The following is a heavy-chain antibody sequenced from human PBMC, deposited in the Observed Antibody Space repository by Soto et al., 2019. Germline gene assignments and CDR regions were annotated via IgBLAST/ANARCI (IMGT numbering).Heavy chain of an antibody. V-gene: IGHV4-59*08. CDR3: ARRYGYYFDY. J-gene: IGHJ4*02. CDR1: GGSISSYY. Sequence: SETLSLTCTVSGGSISSYYWSWIRRPPGRGLEWIGYIYYSGSTNYNPSLKSRVTISVDTSKNQFSLKLSSVTAADTAVYYCARRYGYYFDYWGQGTLVTVSS. D-gene: IGHD4-17*01. CDR2: IYYSGST.